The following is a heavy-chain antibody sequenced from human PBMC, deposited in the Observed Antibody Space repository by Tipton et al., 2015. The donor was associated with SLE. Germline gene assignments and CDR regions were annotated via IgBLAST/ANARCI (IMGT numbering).Heavy chain of an antibody. J-gene: IGHJ4*02. CDR2: IYYSGST. D-gene: IGHD3-10*01. CDR1: GGSISSSGYY. Sequence: TLSLTCTVSGGSISSSGYYWGWIRQPPGKGLEWIGNIYYSGSTYYTPSLKSRVTISVDTSKNQFSLKVRSVTAADTAVYYCARHRGYFTVSEYIDYWGQGALVTVSS. CDR3: ARHRGYFTVSEYIDY. V-gene: IGHV4-39*07.